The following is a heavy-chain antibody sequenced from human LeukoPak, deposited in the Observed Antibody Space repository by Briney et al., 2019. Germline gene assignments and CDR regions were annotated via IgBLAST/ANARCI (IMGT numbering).Heavy chain of an antibody. CDR2: ISSSSSCI. J-gene: IGHJ4*02. Sequence: GGSLRLSCAASGFTFSSYSMNWVRQAPGKGLEWVSSISSSSSCIYYADSVKGRFTISRDNAKNSLYLQMNSLRAEDTAVYYCARDLPAIYSGYDLGYWGQGTLVTVSS. D-gene: IGHD5-12*01. CDR1: GFTFSSYS. V-gene: IGHV3-21*01. CDR3: ARDLPAIYSGYDLGY.